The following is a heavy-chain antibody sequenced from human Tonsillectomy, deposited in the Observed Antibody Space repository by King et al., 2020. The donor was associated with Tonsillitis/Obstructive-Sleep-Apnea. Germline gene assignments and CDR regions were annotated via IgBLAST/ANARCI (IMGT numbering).Heavy chain of an antibody. V-gene: IGHV3-11*01. CDR2: ISGSGTTI. J-gene: IGHJ3*02. CDR1: GFTFSDYY. CDR3: ARAVEPDAFAI. D-gene: IGHD1-26*01. Sequence: VQLVESGGGLVKPGGSLRLSCAASGFTFSDYYMSWIRQAPGKGLEWGSYISGSGTTIYYADSVKGRFTISRDNTKNSLYQHMSGLRADDTAVYYCARAVEPDAFAIWGQGTMVTVSS.